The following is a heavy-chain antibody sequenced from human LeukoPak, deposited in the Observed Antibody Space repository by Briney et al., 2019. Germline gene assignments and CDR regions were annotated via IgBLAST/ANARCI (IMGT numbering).Heavy chain of an antibody. CDR1: GFTFSSYE. CDR3: AKDGALGMLYYYYYYMDV. V-gene: IGHV3-48*03. D-gene: IGHD2-8*01. CDR2: ISSSGSTI. J-gene: IGHJ6*03. Sequence: GGSLRLSCAASGFTFSSYEMNWVRQAPGKGLKWVSYISSSGSTIYYADSVKGRFTISRDNAKNSLYLQMNSLRAEDTAVYYCAKDGALGMLYYYYYYMDVWGKGTTVTVSS.